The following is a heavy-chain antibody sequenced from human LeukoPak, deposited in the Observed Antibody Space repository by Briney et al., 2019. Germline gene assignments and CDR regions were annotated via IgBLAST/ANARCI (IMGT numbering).Heavy chain of an antibody. Sequence: GGSLRLSCAASGFTFSSYAMSWVRQAPGKGLEWVSAIGSTGASTYYADSVKGRFTISRDNSKNTLYLQMNSLRADDTAVYYCAKDLRDSYGYYGMDVWGQGTTVTVSS. D-gene: IGHD5-18*01. CDR2: IGSTGAST. J-gene: IGHJ6*02. V-gene: IGHV3-23*01. CDR1: GFTFSSYA. CDR3: AKDLRDSYGYYGMDV.